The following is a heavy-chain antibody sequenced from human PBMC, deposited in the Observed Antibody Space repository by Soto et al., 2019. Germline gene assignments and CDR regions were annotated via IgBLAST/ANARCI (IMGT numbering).Heavy chain of an antibody. D-gene: IGHD5-12*01. CDR2: ISGRGGSS. J-gene: IGHJ4*02. V-gene: IGHV3-23*01. CDR1: GFSFSSYA. CDR3: AKGSIEYSASVDN. Sequence: VQLLESGGGLVQPGGSLRLSCAASGFSFSSYAMVWVRQAPGKGLEWDSVISGRGGSSYFADSVKGRFNISRDNSKNVLTLEMNSLRAEDTAIYFCAKGSIEYSASVDNWGQGTLVLVSS.